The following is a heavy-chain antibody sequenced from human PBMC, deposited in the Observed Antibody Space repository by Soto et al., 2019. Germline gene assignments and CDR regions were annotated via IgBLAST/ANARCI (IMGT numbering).Heavy chain of an antibody. J-gene: IGHJ2*01. Sequence: EVQLVESGGGLVKPGGSLRLSCGASAITFNSYSLNWVRQAPGKGLEWVSSISSSSTYIYYADSVKGRFTISRDNAKNSLYLQMNSLRAEDTALYYCARAPTLWSDWYFDLWGRGTLVTVSS. CDR1: AITFNSYS. CDR2: ISSSSTYI. V-gene: IGHV3-21*01. CDR3: ARAPTLWSDWYFDL. D-gene: IGHD3-10*01.